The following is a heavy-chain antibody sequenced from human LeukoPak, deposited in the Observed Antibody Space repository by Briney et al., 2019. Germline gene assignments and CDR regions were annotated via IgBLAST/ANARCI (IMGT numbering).Heavy chain of an antibody. CDR3: VEGQPGGTQLPSWAPYYFDY. CDR2: ISYDGSNK. Sequence: GGSLSLFCAACGVTFSNYGMHWVRQAPDKGLEWVAVISYDGSNKYYADSVKGRFTISRDDSKNTLYLQMNSMRAEDTAVYYCVEGQPGGTQLPSWAPYYFDYWGHGTLFTVSS. D-gene: IGHD5-18*01. J-gene: IGHJ4*01. V-gene: IGHV3-30*18. CDR1: GVTFSNYG.